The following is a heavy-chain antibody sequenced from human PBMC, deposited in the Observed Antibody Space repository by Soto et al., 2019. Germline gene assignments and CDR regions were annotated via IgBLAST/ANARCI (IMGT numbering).Heavy chain of an antibody. V-gene: IGHV1-69*13. CDR2: IIPIFGTA. J-gene: IGHJ4*02. CDR1: GGTFSSYA. Sequence: GASVKVSCKASGGTFSSYAISWVRQAPGQGLEWMGGIIPIFGTANYAQKFQGRVTITADESTSTAYMELSSLRSEDTAVYYCAILVDTAMVTSPRDYWGQGTLVTVSS. D-gene: IGHD5-18*01. CDR3: AILVDTAMVTSPRDY.